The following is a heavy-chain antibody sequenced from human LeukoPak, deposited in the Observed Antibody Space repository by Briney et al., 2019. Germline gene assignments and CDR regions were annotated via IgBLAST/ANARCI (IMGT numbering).Heavy chain of an antibody. CDR1: DGSMSNSY. D-gene: IGHD2-15*01. V-gene: IGHV4-4*07. Sequence: SETLSLTCTVSDGSMSNSYWTWIRQPAGKGLEWIGRMYGSGIADYNPSLKSRVTMSADTSKNLFSLKLSSVTPADTAVYYCARVYCGGGNCYHFDYWGQGTLVTVSA. J-gene: IGHJ4*02. CDR2: MYGSGIA. CDR3: ARVYCGGGNCYHFDY.